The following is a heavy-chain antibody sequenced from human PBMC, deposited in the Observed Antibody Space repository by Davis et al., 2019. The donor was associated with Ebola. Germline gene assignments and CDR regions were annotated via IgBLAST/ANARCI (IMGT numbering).Heavy chain of an antibody. D-gene: IGHD3-16*01. CDR1: GFTFSGSA. J-gene: IGHJ4*02. V-gene: IGHV3-73*01. Sequence: GESLKISCAASGFTFSGSAIHWVRQASGKGLEWVGRIRSKANSYATAYAASVKGRFTISRDDSKNTAYLQMNSLKTEDTAVYYCTGDRGDGDYWGQGTLVTVSS. CDR3: TGDRGDGDY. CDR2: IRSKANSYAT.